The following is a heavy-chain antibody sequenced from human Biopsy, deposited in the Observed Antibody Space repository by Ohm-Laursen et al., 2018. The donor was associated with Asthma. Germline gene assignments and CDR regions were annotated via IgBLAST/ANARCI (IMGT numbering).Heavy chain of an antibody. V-gene: IGHV3-48*02. CDR1: GFTFSSYS. D-gene: IGHD4-17*01. CDR3: ARPRWGPYGY. Sequence: SLRLSCTASGFTFSSYSMNWVRQAPGKGLEWVSYIRSSSSTIYYADSVKGRFTISRDNAKNSLYLQMNSLRDEDTAVYYCARPRWGPYGYWGQGTLVTVSS. CDR2: IRSSSSTI. J-gene: IGHJ4*02.